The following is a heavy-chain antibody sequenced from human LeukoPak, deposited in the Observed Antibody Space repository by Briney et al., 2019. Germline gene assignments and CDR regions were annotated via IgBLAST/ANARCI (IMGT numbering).Heavy chain of an antibody. CDR2: INHSGST. V-gene: IGHV4-34*01. J-gene: IGHJ6*03. CDR3: ARANSGYDSFHYYYYYMDV. D-gene: IGHD5-12*01. Sequence: SETLSLTCAVYGGSFSGYYWSWIRQPPGKGLEWIGEINHSGSTNYNPSLKSRVTISVDTSKNQFSLKLSSVTAADTAVYYCARANSGYDSFHYYYYYMDVRAKGPRSPCP. CDR1: GGSFSGYY.